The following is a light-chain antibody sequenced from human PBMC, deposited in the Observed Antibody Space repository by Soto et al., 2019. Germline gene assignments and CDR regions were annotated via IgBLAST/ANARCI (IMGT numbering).Light chain of an antibody. CDR2: GAS. CDR3: QQYNYWLPWT. CDR1: QSVSSN. Sequence: EMVMTQSPATLSVSPGERATLSCRASQSVSSNLAWYQQKPGQAPRPLIYGASTRATGTPARFSGSGSGTEFTLTINSLQSEDLAVYFCQQYNYWLPWTFGQGTKVEIK. J-gene: IGKJ1*01. V-gene: IGKV3-15*01.